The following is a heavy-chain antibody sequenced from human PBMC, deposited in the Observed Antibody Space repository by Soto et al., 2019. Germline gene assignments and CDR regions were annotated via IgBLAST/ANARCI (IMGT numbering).Heavy chain of an antibody. V-gene: IGHV4-34*01. CDR3: ARGQEGVVATH. CDR2: IKDGGST. D-gene: IGHD5-12*01. Sequence: QVQLQQWGAGLLKPSETLSLNCAVNGGSLSGYYWSWIRQPPGKGLEWIGEIKDGGSTNYSPSLTSXXTXSXXTSNNQFSLRLNSVTAADTGVYYCARGQEGVVATHWDQGTLVTVSS. CDR1: GGSLSGYY. J-gene: IGHJ4*02.